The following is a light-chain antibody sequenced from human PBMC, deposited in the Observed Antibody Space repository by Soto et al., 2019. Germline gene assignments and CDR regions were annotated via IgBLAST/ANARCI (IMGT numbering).Light chain of an antibody. CDR2: DAS. Sequence: DIQMTQSPSALSASVGDRVTSSCRASQSINSWLAWYQQKAGKAPKLLIHDASNLESGVPSRFSGSGSGTEFTLTISSLQPDDFATYYCQQYFHFRTFGQGTKVDIK. J-gene: IGKJ1*01. CDR3: QQYFHFRT. CDR1: QSINSW. V-gene: IGKV1-5*01.